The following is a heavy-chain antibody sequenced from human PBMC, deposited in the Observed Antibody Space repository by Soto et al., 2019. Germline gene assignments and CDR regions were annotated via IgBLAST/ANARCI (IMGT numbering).Heavy chain of an antibody. CDR2: ISYDGSNE. D-gene: IGHD2-8*01. V-gene: IGHV3-30*18. J-gene: IGHJ5*02. CDR1: GFTFSNFV. CDR3: AKVPRSICRNGLCQHPGLFDP. Sequence: PGGSLRLSCGDSGFTFSNFVMHWVRQAPGKGLEWVAIISYDGSNEYYADSVKGRFTISRDNSKNTLYLQMYSLRAEDTAVYYCAKVPRSICRNGLCQHPGLFDPWSQGTPVTVSS.